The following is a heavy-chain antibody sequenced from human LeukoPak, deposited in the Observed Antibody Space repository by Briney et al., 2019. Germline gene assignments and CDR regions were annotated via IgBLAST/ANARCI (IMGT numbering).Heavy chain of an antibody. Sequence: GGSLRLSCAASGFTFSSYAMSWVRQAPGKGLEWVSAISGSGGSTYYADSVKGRFTISRDNSKNTLYLQMNSLRAEDTAVYYCAKVRFRWYGDYCSYFDYWGQGTLVTVSS. CDR2: ISGSGGST. J-gene: IGHJ4*02. D-gene: IGHD4-17*01. CDR3: AKVRFRWYGDYCSYFDY. CDR1: GFTFSSYA. V-gene: IGHV3-23*01.